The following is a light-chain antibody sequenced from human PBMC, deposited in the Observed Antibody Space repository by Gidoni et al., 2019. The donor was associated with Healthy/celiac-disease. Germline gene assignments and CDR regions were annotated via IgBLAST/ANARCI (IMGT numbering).Light chain of an antibody. J-gene: IGKJ5*01. CDR3: MQALQTPIT. CDR2: LGS. Sequence: DIVMTQSPLSLPVTPAEPASISCRSSQSLLHSNGYNYWDWYLQKPGQSPQLLIYLGSNRASGVPDRFSGSGSGTDFTLKISRVEAEDVGVYYCMQALQTPITFGQGTRLEIK. CDR1: QSLLHSNGYNY. V-gene: IGKV2-28*01.